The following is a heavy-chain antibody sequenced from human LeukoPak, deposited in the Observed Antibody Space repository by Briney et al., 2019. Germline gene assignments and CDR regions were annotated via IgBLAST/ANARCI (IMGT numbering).Heavy chain of an antibody. CDR3: AKGGGSYSIDY. CDR2: ISYDGSNK. CDR1: GFTSSSYG. D-gene: IGHD1-26*01. J-gene: IGHJ4*02. V-gene: IGHV3-30*18. Sequence: GGSLRLSCAASGFTSSSYGMHWVRQTPGKGLEWVAVISYDGSNKYYADSVKGRFTISRDNSKNTLYLQMNSLRAEDTAVYYCAKGGGSYSIDYWGQGTLVTVSS.